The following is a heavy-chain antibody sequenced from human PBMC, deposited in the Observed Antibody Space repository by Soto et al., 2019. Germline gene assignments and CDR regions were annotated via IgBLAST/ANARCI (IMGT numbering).Heavy chain of an antibody. V-gene: IGHV3-23*01. CDR1: GFTFSSYA. J-gene: IGHJ5*02. CDR3: AKDVHSSSWYWFDP. CDR2: ISGSGGST. Sequence: GALRLSCAASGFTFSSYAMSWVRQAPGKGLEWVSAISGSGGSTYYADSVKGRFTISRDNSKNTLYLQMNSLRAKDTAVYYCAKDVHSSSWYWFDPWGQGTLVTVSS. D-gene: IGHD6-13*01.